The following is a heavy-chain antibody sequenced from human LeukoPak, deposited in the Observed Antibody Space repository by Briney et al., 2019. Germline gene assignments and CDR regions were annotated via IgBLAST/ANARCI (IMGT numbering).Heavy chain of an antibody. CDR2: INPSGGST. CDR3: ARDLYCSSTSCYGRRYGMDV. V-gene: IGHV1-46*01. D-gene: IGHD2-2*01. CDR1: GYTFTSYY. J-gene: IGHJ6*02. Sequence: ASVKVSCKASGYTFTSYYMHWVRQAPGQGLEWMGIINPSGGSTSYAQKFQGRVTMTRDTSTSTAYMGLSSLRSEDTAVYYCARDLYCSSTSCYGRRYGMDVWGQGTTVTVSS.